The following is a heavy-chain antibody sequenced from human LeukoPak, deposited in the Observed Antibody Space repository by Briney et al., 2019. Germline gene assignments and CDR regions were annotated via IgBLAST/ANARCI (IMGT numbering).Heavy chain of an antibody. J-gene: IGHJ4*02. CDR2: IYPGDSDT. Sequence: GESLKISCKGSGYSFTSYWIGWVRQMPGKGLDWMGVIYPGDSDTRYSPSFQGQVTISADKSISTAYLQWSSLKASDTAMYYCARQFKYCSGGSCYQYYFDYWGQGTLVTVSS. V-gene: IGHV5-51*01. CDR1: GYSFTSYW. CDR3: ARQFKYCSGGSCYQYYFDY. D-gene: IGHD2-15*01.